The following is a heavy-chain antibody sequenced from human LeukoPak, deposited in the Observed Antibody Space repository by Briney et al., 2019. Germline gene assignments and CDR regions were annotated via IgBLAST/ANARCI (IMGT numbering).Heavy chain of an antibody. J-gene: IGHJ6*02. V-gene: IGHV1-46*01. D-gene: IGHD2-2*02. Sequence: ASVKVSCKASGYTFTSYYMHWVRQAPGQGLEWMGIINPSGGSTSYAQKFQGRVTMTRDTSTSTVYMELSSLRSEDTAVYYCARSHIVVVPAAIDYYYYGMDVWGQGTTVTVSS. CDR1: GYTFTSYY. CDR2: INPSGGST. CDR3: ARSHIVVVPAAIDYYYYGMDV.